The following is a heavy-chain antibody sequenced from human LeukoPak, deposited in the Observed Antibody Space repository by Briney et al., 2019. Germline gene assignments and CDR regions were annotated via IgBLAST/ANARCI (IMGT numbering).Heavy chain of an antibody. Sequence: GGSLRLSCVVSGFTFSTSAMSWVRQAPGKGLEWVANIKQDGSEKYFVDSVKGRFTISRDNAKNSLYLQLNSLRAEDTAVYYCATEPSKNTFDVWGQGTMVTVSS. CDR2: IKQDGSEK. CDR1: GFTFSTSA. V-gene: IGHV3-7*01. D-gene: IGHD1/OR15-1a*01. J-gene: IGHJ3*01. CDR3: ATEPSKNTFDV.